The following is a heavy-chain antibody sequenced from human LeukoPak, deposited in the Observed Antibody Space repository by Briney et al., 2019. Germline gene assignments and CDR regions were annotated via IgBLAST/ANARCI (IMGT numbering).Heavy chain of an antibody. D-gene: IGHD6-19*01. CDR2: TVSRGTT. J-gene: IGHJ5*02. Sequence: GGSLRLSCVASGFTFTSDAMNWVRRAPGKGLEWVSSTVSRGTTQYADSVKGRFTVSRDTSKNTLYLQMNSLRADDTAVYYCAKCSTSAYTSGWCNWIDPWGQGTLVTVSS. CDR1: GFTFTSDA. CDR3: AKCSTSAYTSGWCNWIDP. V-gene: IGHV3-23*01.